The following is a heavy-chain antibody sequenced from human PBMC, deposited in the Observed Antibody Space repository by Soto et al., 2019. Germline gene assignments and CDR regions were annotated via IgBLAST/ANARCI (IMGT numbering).Heavy chain of an antibody. CDR1: GGSISSGGYY. D-gene: IGHD6-13*01. J-gene: IGHJ4*02. CDR3: ARVNYSSSPNFDY. Sequence: SETLSLTCTVSGGSISSGGYYWSWIRQHPGKGLEWIGYIYYSGSTYYNPSLKSRVTISVDTSKNQFSLKLSSVTAADTAVYYCARVNYSSSPNFDYWGQGTLVTVSS. CDR2: IYYSGST. V-gene: IGHV4-31*03.